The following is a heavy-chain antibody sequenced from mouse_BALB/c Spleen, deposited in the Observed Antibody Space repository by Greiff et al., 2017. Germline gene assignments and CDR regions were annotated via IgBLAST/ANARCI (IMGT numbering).Heavy chain of an antibody. CDR1: GYTFTSYW. Sequence: VQLQQSGAELAKPGASVKMSCKASGYTFTSYWMHWVKQRPGPGLEWIGYINPSTGYTEYNQKFKDKATLTADKSSSTAYMQLSSLTSEDSAVYYCARSVRYWYFDVWGAGTTVTVSS. V-gene: IGHV1-7*01. J-gene: IGHJ1*01. CDR2: INPSTGYT. CDR3: ARSVRYWYFDV.